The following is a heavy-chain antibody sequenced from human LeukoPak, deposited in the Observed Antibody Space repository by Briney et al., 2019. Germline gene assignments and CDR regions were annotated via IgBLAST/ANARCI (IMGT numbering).Heavy chain of an antibody. D-gene: IGHD1-26*01. J-gene: IGHJ4*02. CDR1: GGSMSISSYY. V-gene: IGHV4-39*01. Sequence: SETLSLTCTVSGGSMSISSYYWGWTRQPPGKGLEWIASIYYGGSTYYDPSLKSRVTISVDTSKNQFSLRLSSVTAADTAVYYCARHARGSFSRYYFDQWGQGILVAVSS. CDR3: ARHARGSFSRYYFDQ. CDR2: IYYGGST.